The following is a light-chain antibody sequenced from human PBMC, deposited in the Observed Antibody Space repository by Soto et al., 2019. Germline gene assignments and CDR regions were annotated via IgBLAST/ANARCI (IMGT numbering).Light chain of an antibody. CDR3: SSYVAGDILL. CDR2: DVT. V-gene: IGLV2-11*01. Sequence: QSALTQPRSVSGSLGQSVTISCSGTSHNFGGFNFVSWYQHPPDKAPKLIIYDVTKRPSGVPDRFSGSKSGTTASLPISGLQAADGADYYFSSYVAGDILLFGGGTQLTVL. CDR1: SHNFGGFNF. J-gene: IGLJ2*01.